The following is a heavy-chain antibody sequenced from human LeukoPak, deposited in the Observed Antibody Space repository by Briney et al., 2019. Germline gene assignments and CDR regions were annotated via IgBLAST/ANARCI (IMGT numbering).Heavy chain of an antibody. CDR3: ARRPLGYCSSTSCPTPYYLDY. J-gene: IGHJ4*02. CDR1: GGSISSYY. Sequence: SETLSPTCTVSGGSISSYYWRWIRQPPGKGLEWIGYIYYSGSTNYNPSLKSRVTISVDTSKNQFSLKLSSVTAADTAVYYCARRPLGYCSSTSCPTPYYLDYWGQGTLVTVSS. D-gene: IGHD2-2*01. V-gene: IGHV4-59*12. CDR2: IYYSGST.